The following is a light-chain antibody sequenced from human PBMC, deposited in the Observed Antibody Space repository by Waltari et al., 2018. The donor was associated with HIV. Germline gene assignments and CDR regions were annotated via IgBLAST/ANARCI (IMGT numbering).Light chain of an antibody. CDR1: ISDVDGYAY. CDR2: EFT. J-gene: IGLJ2*01. CDR3: TSYTRSTNLL. Sequence: QSALTHPPSASGAPGQSVTISCAGPISDVDGYAYVSWSHKHPGKATNLMSYEFTRRPSGVPDRLSGSTSANTASLTVSGLQAEDEADYYCTSYTRSTNLLFGGGTKLTVL. V-gene: IGLV2-8*01.